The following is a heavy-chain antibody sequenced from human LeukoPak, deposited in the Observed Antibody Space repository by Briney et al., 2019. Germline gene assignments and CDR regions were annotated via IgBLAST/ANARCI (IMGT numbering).Heavy chain of an antibody. CDR2: IYPGDSDT. CDR3: ARHAFRSTSWGNWFDP. J-gene: IGHJ5*02. D-gene: IGHD2-2*01. V-gene: IGHV5-51*01. CDR1: GYSFTSYW. Sequence: GESLKISCKGSGYSFTSYWIGWVRQMPGKGLEWMGIIYPGDSDTRYSPSFQGQVTISADKSISTAYLRWSSLKASDTAMYYCARHAFRSTSWGNWFDPWGQGTLVTVSS.